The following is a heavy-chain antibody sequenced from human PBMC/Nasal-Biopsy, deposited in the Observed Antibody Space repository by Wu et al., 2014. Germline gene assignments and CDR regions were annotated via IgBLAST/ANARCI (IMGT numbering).Heavy chain of an antibody. CDR2: ISRSGGGM. CDR3: AKDGYNGTWEYYYYMDV. D-gene: IGHD5-12*01. CDR1: YA. V-gene: IGHV3-23*01. J-gene: IGHJ6*03. Sequence: YAMSWVRQAPGKGLEWVSVISRSGGGMFYADSVKGRFTISRDNSKSTLYLQVNSLRAEDTAVYYCAKDGYNGTWEYYYYMDVWGKGTTVTVSS.